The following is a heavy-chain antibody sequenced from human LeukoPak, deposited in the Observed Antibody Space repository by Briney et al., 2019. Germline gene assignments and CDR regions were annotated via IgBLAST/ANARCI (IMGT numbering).Heavy chain of an antibody. J-gene: IGHJ4*02. V-gene: IGHV4-39*01. CDR1: GGSISSSSYY. CDR2: IYYSGST. Sequence: SETLSLTCTVSGGSISSSSYYWGWIRQPPGKGLEWIGSIYYSGSTYYNPSLKSRVTISVDTSKNQFSLKLSSVTAADTAVYYCASRRGYNSRYFDYWGQGTLVTVSS. CDR3: ASRRGYNSRYFDY. D-gene: IGHD5-18*01.